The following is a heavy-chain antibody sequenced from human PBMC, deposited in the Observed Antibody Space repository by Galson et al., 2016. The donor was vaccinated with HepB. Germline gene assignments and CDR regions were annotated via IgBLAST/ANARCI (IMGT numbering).Heavy chain of an antibody. J-gene: IGHJ4*02. CDR2: IAYDGSIK. CDR1: GFTFSQYG. Sequence: SLRLSCAASGFTFSQYGMHWVRQAPGKGLEWVAVIAYDGSIKHYADPVKGRFTVSRDNSRNTLDLQVDSLRAEDTAVYYCAREFFERAGPNYFDHWGQGAPVTVAS. CDR3: AREFFERAGPNYFDH. D-gene: IGHD6-19*01. V-gene: IGHV3-30*03.